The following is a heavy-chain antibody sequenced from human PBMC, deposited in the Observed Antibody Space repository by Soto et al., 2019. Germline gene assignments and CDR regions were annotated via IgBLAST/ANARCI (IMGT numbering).Heavy chain of an antibody. CDR1: GGSVSSYY. CDR3: ARASVGPPGGGSWTMPFDS. CDR2: IYTGGST. Sequence: QVQLRESGPGLVKPSETLSLTCSVSGGSVSSYYWSWIRQPAGKGPEWIGRIYTGGSTNYNPSLKSRATLSVDASKNQFSLGLTSVTAADTAVYYCARASVGPPGGGSWTMPFDSWGRGTLVTVSS. D-gene: IGHD2-15*01. J-gene: IGHJ4*02. V-gene: IGHV4-4*07.